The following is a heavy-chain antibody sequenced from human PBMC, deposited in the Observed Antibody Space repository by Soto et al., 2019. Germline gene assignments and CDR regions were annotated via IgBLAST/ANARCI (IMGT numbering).Heavy chain of an antibody. CDR1: GFTFSDYY. Sequence: GGSLRLSCAASGFTFSDYYMSWIRQAPGKGLEWVSYISSSGSTIYYADSVKGRFTISRDNAKNSLYLQMNSLRAEDTAVYYCARRQTYYYGSGSYYNFIYYYGMDVWGQGTTVTVSS. D-gene: IGHD3-10*01. CDR3: ARRQTYYYGSGSYYNFIYYYGMDV. V-gene: IGHV3-11*01. J-gene: IGHJ6*02. CDR2: ISSSGSTI.